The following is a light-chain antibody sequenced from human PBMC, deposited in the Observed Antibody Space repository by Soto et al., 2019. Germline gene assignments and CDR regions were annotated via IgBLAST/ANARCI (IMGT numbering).Light chain of an antibody. CDR2: AAS. V-gene: IGKV1-39*01. CDR1: QSISKY. Sequence: DIQMTQSPSSLSASVGDRVTITCRASQSISKYLNWYQQKPGNPPKLLIYAASSLRSGVPSRFSGRGSGTDFTLSISSLQPEDFAAYYCQHTYSIPFTFGPGTKVEIK. J-gene: IGKJ3*01. CDR3: QHTYSIPFT.